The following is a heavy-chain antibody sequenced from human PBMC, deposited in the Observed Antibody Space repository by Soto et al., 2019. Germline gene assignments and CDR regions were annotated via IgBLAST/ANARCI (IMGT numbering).Heavy chain of an antibody. CDR1: GGSISSSSYY. CDR2: IYYSGST. D-gene: IGHD4-4*01. V-gene: IGHV4-39*01. CDR3: ARVRGMTTVIWFDP. J-gene: IGHJ5*02. Sequence: SETLSLTCTVSGGSISSSSYYWGWIRQPPGKGVEWIGSIYYSGSTYYNPSLKSRVTISVDTSKNQFSLKLSSVTAADTAVYYCARVRGMTTVIWFDPWGQGTLVT.